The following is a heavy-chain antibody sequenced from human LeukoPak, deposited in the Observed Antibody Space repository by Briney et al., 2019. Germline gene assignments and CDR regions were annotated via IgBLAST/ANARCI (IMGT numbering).Heavy chain of an antibody. CDR1: GGSISSYY. J-gene: IGHJ6*03. CDR2: IYTCGGT. D-gene: IGHD2-2*02. V-gene: IGHV4-4*07. CDR3: ARSRVETDIVVVPAARPRLYYYYYMDV. Sequence: SETLSLTCTVSGGSISSYYWSWIRQPAGQGLEWIGRIYTCGGTTYNPSLKSRVTMSVDTSKNQFSLKLSSVTAADTAVYYCARSRVETDIVVVPAARPRLYYYYYMDVWGKGTTVTVSS.